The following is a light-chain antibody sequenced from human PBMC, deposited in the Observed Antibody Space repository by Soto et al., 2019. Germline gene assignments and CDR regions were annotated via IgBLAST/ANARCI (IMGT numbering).Light chain of an antibody. Sequence: DIRMTQSPSTLSASVGDRVTITCRASQSISSWLAWYQHKPGKAPKLLMYDAFTLESGVPSRFGGSASGTEFTLTISSLQPDDFATYYCQQYNSYPWTFGQGTKVDIK. CDR2: DAF. J-gene: IGKJ1*01. V-gene: IGKV1-5*01. CDR3: QQYNSYPWT. CDR1: QSISSW.